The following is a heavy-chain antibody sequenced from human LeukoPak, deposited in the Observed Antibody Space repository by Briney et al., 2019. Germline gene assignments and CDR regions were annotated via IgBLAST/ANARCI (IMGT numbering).Heavy chain of an antibody. D-gene: IGHD4-23*01. Sequence: RSGGSLRLSCAASGFTFSSYGMHWVRQAPGKGLEWVTFIWFDGSDKYYADSVKGRFTISRDNSKNTLYLQMNSLRAEDTAVYYCACDYGGNSGVDYWGQGTLVTVSS. CDR1: GFTFSSYG. CDR2: IWFDGSDK. CDR3: ACDYGGNSGVDY. V-gene: IGHV3-30*02. J-gene: IGHJ4*02.